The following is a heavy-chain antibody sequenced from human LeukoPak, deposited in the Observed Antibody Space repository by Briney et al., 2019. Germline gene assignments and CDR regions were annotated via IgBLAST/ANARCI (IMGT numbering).Heavy chain of an antibody. CDR1: GYSFTSYW. V-gene: IGHV5-51*01. CDR2: TYPGDSDT. J-gene: IGHJ5*02. Sequence: GESLKISCKGSGYSFTSYWIGWVRQMPGKGLEWMGITYPGDSDTRYSPSFQGQVTISADKSISTAYLQWSSLKASDTAMYYCARQQYDYVWGSYRFNWFDPWGQGTLVTVSS. CDR3: ARQQYDYVWGSYRFNWFDP. D-gene: IGHD3-16*02.